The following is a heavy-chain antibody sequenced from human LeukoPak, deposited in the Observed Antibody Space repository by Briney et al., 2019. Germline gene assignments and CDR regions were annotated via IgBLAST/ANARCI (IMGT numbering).Heavy chain of an antibody. CDR2: ISYDGSNK. V-gene: IGHV3-30*18. CDR3: AKEGGFGTTFDY. CDR1: GFTFSSYG. Sequence: GRSLRLSCAASGFTFSSYGMHWVRQAPGKGLEWVAVISYDGSNKYYADSVKGRFTISRDNSKITLYLQMNSLRAEDTAVYYCAKEGGFGTTFDYWGQGALVTVSS. J-gene: IGHJ4*02. D-gene: IGHD3-16*01.